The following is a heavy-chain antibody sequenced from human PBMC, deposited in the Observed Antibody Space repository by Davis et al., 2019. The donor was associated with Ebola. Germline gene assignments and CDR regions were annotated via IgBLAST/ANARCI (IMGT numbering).Heavy chain of an antibody. V-gene: IGHV1-69*04. Sequence: SVKVSCKASGGTFSSYAISWVRQAPGQGLEWMGRIIPILGIANYAQKFQGRVTITADKSTSTAYMQLSSLRSEDTAVYYCARDLGMATIMFDYWGQGTLVTVSS. D-gene: IGHD5-24*01. J-gene: IGHJ4*02. CDR3: ARDLGMATIMFDY. CDR2: IIPILGIA. CDR1: GGTFSSYA.